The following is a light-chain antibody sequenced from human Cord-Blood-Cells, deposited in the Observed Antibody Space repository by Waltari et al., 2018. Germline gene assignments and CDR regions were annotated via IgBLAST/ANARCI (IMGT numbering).Light chain of an antibody. CDR1: QSISSY. CDR2: AAS. Sequence: DIQMTQSPSSLSASVRDSVTITCRASQSISSYLYWYQQKPGKAPKLLIYAASSLQSGVPSRFSGSGSGTDFTLTISSLQPEDFATYYCQQSYSTPYTFGQGTKLEIK. V-gene: IGKV1-39*01. J-gene: IGKJ2*01. CDR3: QQSYSTPYT.